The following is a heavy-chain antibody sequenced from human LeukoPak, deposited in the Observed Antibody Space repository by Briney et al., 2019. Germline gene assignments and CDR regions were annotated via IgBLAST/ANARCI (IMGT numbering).Heavy chain of an antibody. D-gene: IGHD6-6*01. V-gene: IGHV4-31*03. Sequence: PSETLSLTCTVSGGSISSGGYYWSWIRQHPGKGLEWIGYIYFSGSTYYNPSLESRVTISVDTSKNQFSLKLSSVTAADTAVYYCARDSRKIAARPPLNSAPSYYMDVWGKGTTVTVSS. CDR3: ARDSRKIAARPPLNSAPSYYMDV. J-gene: IGHJ6*03. CDR2: IYFSGST. CDR1: GGSISSGGYY.